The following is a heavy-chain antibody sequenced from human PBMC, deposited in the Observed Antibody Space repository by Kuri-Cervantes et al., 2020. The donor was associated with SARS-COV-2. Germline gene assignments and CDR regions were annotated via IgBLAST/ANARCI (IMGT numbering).Heavy chain of an antibody. V-gene: IGHV4-38-2*02. CDR1: GGSISSGYD. CDR3: ARVSWGEWELRGHDAFDI. Sequence: GSLRLSCTVSGGSISSGYDWGWIRQPPGKGLEWIGSIYHSGSTYYNPSLKSRVTISVDTSKNQFSLKLSSVTAADTAVYYCARVSWGEWELRGHDAFDIWGQGTMVTVSS. CDR2: IYHSGST. D-gene: IGHD1-26*01. J-gene: IGHJ3*02.